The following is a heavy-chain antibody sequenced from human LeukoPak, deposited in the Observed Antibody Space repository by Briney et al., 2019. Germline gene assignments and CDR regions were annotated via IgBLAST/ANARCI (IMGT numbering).Heavy chain of an antibody. D-gene: IGHD6-19*01. CDR3: ARGYSSGWYFDY. Sequence: EASVKVSCKASGYTFTSYYMHWVRQAPGQGLEWMGIINPSGGGTSYAQKFQGRVTMTRDTSTGTVYMELSSLRSEDTAVYYCARGYSSGWYFDYWGQGTLVTVSS. CDR2: INPSGGGT. V-gene: IGHV1-46*01. J-gene: IGHJ4*02. CDR1: GYTFTSYY.